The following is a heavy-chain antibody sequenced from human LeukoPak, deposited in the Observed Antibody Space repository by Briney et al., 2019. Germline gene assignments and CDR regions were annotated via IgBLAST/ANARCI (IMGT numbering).Heavy chain of an antibody. J-gene: IGHJ4*02. V-gene: IGHV1-2*07. CDR3: ASVTYSAYDNFDT. CDR2: ISPSSGDT. D-gene: IGHD5-12*01. Sequence: GAAVNVSCKASAYTFTVYYMHWMRDAHGQGLEWMGWISPSSGDTNYAHQFQGRVTMTRDTSISAAYMELSGLTSDDTAVYYCASVTYSAYDNFDTWGQGNLVTVSS. CDR1: AYTFTVYY.